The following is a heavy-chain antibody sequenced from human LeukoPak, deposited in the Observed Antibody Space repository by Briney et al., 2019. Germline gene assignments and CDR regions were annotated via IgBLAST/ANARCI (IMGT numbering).Heavy chain of an antibody. J-gene: IGHJ6*02. V-gene: IGHV3-7*01. CDR3: ARYSSSWSPDYYYGMDV. CDR1: GFTFSSYW. D-gene: IGHD6-13*01. CDR2: IKQDGNEK. Sequence: PGGSLRLSCAASGFTFSSYWMSWVRQAPGKGLEWVANIKQDGNEKYYVDSVKGRFTISRDNAKNSLYLQMNSLRAEDTAVYYCARYSSSWSPDYYYGMDVWGQGTTVTVSS.